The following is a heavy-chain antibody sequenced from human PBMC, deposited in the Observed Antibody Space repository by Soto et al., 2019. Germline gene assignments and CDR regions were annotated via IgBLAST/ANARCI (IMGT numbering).Heavy chain of an antibody. CDR3: VREVSTSSPFDY. CDR1: GYTFTSYA. J-gene: IGHJ4*02. D-gene: IGHD2-2*01. CDR2: INAGNGNT. V-gene: IGHV1-3*01. Sequence: GASVKVSCKASGYTFTSYAIHWVRQAPGQRLEWMGWINAGNGNTKYSQKFQGRVTITRDTSASTAYMELSSLRSEDTAVYYCVREVSTSSPFDYWGQRTLVTVSS.